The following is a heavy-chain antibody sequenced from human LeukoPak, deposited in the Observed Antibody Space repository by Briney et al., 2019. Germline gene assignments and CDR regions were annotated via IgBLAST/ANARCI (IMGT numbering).Heavy chain of an antibody. V-gene: IGHV4-30-2*01. D-gene: IGHD3-16*01. J-gene: IGHJ4*02. Sequence: PSETLSLTCAVSGGSISSGGYSWSWIRQPPGKGLEWIRYIYHSGSTYYNPSLKSRVTISIDTSKNQFSLKLTSVTAADTAVYYCARDDGGYFDYWGQGTLVTVSS. CDR3: ARDDGGYFDY. CDR2: IYHSGST. CDR1: GGSISSGGYS.